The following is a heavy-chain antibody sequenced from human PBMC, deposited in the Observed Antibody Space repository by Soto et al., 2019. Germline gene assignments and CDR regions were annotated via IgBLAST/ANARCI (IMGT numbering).Heavy chain of an antibody. CDR2: IWYDGSNK. J-gene: IGHJ4*02. CDR1: GFTFSSYG. D-gene: IGHD3-22*01. Sequence: QVQLVESGGGVVQPGRSLRLSCAASGFTFSSYGMHWVRQAPGKGLEWVAVIWYDGSNKYYADSVKGRFTISRDNSKNTLYLQINSLRAEDTAVYYCARTMTDSSGYYQTPLDYWGQGTLVTVSS. V-gene: IGHV3-33*01. CDR3: ARTMTDSSGYYQTPLDY.